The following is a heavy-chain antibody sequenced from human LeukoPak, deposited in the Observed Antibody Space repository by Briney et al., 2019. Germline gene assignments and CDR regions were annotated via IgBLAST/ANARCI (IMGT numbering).Heavy chain of an antibody. CDR3: ARDRDSVAGTRGYFDY. Sequence: GGSLRLSCAASGFTFSSYSMNWVRQAPGKGLEWVSSISTSSSYIYYADSVKGRFTISRDNAKNSLYLQMNSLRAEDTAEYYCARDRDSVAGTRGYFDYWGQGTLVTVSS. CDR1: GFTFSSYS. CDR2: ISTSSSYI. D-gene: IGHD6-19*01. J-gene: IGHJ4*02. V-gene: IGHV3-21*01.